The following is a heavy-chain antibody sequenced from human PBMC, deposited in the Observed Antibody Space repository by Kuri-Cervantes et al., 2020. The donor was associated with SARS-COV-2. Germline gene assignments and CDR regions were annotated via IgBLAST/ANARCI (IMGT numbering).Heavy chain of an antibody. CDR3: ARANYDSSGYYDGGDGAFDI. CDR2: ISYDGSNK. D-gene: IGHD3-22*01. CDR1: GFTFSSYA. V-gene: IGHV3-30*01. Sequence: GESLKISCAASGFTFSSYAMHWVRQAPGKGLEWVAIISYDGSNKYYADSVKGRFTISRDNSKNTLYLQMNSLRAEDTAVYYCARANYDSSGYYDGGDGAFDIWGQGTMVTVSS. J-gene: IGHJ3*02.